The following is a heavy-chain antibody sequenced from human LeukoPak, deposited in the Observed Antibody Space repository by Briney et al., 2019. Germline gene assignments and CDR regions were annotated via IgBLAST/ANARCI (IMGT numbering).Heavy chain of an antibody. Sequence: GGSLRLSCAASGFTFSSYGMHWVRQAPGKGLEWVAVIWYDGSNKYYADSVKGRFTISRDNSKNTLYLQMNSLRAEDTAVYYCARVREAEAGHFDYWGQGTLVTVSS. CDR2: IWYDGSNK. CDR1: GFTFSSYG. J-gene: IGHJ4*02. CDR3: ARVREAEAGHFDY. D-gene: IGHD6-19*01. V-gene: IGHV3-33*01.